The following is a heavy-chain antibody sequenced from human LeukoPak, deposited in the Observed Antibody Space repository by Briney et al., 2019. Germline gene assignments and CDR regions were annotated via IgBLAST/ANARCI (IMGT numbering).Heavy chain of an antibody. CDR2: ISYDGSNK. D-gene: IGHD6-13*01. CDR3: GRVAPGGRHIDY. CDR1: GFTFSSYA. J-gene: IGHJ4*02. V-gene: IGHV3-30-3*01. Sequence: PGGYLRLSCAASGFTFSSYAMHWVRQAPGKGLEWVAVISYDGSNKYYADSVKGRFTISRDNSKSTLYLQMNSLRAEDTAVYYCGRVAPGGRHIDYWGQGTLVTVS.